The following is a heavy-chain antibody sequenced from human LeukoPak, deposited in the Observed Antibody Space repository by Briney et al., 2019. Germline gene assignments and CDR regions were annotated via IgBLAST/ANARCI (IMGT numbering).Heavy chain of an antibody. J-gene: IGHJ5*02. Sequence: GASVKVSCKASGYTFTGYYMHWVRQAPGQGLEWMGWISAYSGNTNYAQNLQGRVTMTTDASTSTAYMELRSLRSDDTAVYYCARDSGGSGSYTSGWFDPWGQGTLVTVSS. V-gene: IGHV1-18*04. CDR3: ARDSGGSGSYTSGWFDP. D-gene: IGHD3-10*01. CDR2: ISAYSGNT. CDR1: GYTFTGYY.